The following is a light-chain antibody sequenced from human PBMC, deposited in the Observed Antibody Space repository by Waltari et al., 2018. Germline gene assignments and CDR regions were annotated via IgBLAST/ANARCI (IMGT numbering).Light chain of an antibody. CDR2: NTD. CDR1: ASNIGRNS. Sequence: QSLLTQPPSASGTPGQGVTISCSGSASNIGRNSVNWYQQVPGMAPKLLIYNTDHRPSGVPDRFSGSKSGTSASLVISGLQSDDEAEYYCASWDDNLSGLFGGGTKLTVL. J-gene: IGLJ2*01. V-gene: IGLV1-44*01. CDR3: ASWDDNLSGL.